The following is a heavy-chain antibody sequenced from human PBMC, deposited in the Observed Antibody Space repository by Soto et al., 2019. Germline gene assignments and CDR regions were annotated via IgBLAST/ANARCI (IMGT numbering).Heavy chain of an antibody. D-gene: IGHD6-25*01. J-gene: IGHJ4*02. Sequence: ASVKVSCKASGYTFIGYYMHWVRQAPGQGLEWMGWINPNSGDTNYAQQFQGWVTMTRDTSISTAYMELSRLRSDDTAVYYCARGAIAPASGDYWGQGTLVTVSS. V-gene: IGHV1-2*04. CDR2: INPNSGDT. CDR3: ARGAIAPASGDY. CDR1: GYTFIGYY.